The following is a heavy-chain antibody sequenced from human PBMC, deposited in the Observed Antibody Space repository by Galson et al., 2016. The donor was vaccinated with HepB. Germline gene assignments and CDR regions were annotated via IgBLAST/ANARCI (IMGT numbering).Heavy chain of an antibody. CDR3: ARTDYYYGMDV. V-gene: IGHV4-59*01. CDR1: GGAIRSYY. CDR2: IYYTGST. J-gene: IGHJ6*02. Sequence: SETLSLTCTVSGGAIRSYYWSWIRQPPGKGLEWIGFIYYTGSTNYNPSLKSRVSISVDTSKNQFSLKLSSVTAADTAVYYCARTDYYYGMDVWGQGTLVTVSS.